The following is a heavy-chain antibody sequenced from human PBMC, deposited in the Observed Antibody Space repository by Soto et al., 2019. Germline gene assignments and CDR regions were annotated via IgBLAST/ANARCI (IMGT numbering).Heavy chain of an antibody. CDR2: ISSSGSTI. V-gene: IGHV3-48*03. D-gene: IGHD3-22*01. CDR1: GFTFSSYE. CDR3: ARARYYYDSSSSYFDY. J-gene: IGHJ4*02. Sequence: GGSLRLSCAVSGFTFSSYEMNWVRQAPGKGLEWVSYISSSGSTIYYADSVKGRFTISRDNAKNSLYLQMNSLRAEDTAVYYCARARYYYDSSSSYFDYWGQGTLVTVSS.